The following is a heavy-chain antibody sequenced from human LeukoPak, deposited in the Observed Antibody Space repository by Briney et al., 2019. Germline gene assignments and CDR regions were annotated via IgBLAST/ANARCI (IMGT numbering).Heavy chain of an antibody. D-gene: IGHD4-17*01. CDR2: ISPDSNYK. CDR1: GFTFSTYS. J-gene: IGHJ3*02. V-gene: IGHV3-21*01. Sequence: PGGSLRLSCAASGFTFSTYSMNWLRLAPGKGLEWVSSISPDSNYKYYVDSVKGRFTISRDNAKSSLYLQMNSLRAEDTAVYYCARVSPSVTYAFDIWGQGTMVTVSS. CDR3: ARVSPSVTYAFDI.